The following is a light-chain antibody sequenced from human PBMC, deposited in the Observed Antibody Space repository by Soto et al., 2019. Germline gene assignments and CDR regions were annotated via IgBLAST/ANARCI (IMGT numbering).Light chain of an antibody. CDR3: QKDTNVPA. CDR1: QGISNY. CDR2: AAS. V-gene: IGKV1-27*01. Sequence: DIQMTQSPSSLSASVGDRVTITCRASQGISNYLAWYQQIPGKVPKLLISAASTLQSGVPSRFSGSGSGTDFTLTISSLQPEDVATYYCQKDTNVPAVGGGTKVEIK. J-gene: IGKJ4*01.